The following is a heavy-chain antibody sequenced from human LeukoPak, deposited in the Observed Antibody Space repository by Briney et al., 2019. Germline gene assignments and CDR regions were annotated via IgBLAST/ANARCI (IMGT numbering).Heavy chain of an antibody. V-gene: IGHV3-64D*06. CDR1: GFTFSSYA. CDR2: ISTNGGST. D-gene: IGHD3-10*01. CDR3: VSDGSGSYSGGLYYYYYGMDV. J-gene: IGHJ6*04. Sequence: GGSLRLSCSASGFTFSSYAMHWVRQAPEKGLEYVSAISTNGGSTYYAGSVKGRFTISRDNSKNMLYLQMSSLRAEDTAVYYCVSDGSGSYSGGLYYYYYGMDVWGKGTTVTVSS.